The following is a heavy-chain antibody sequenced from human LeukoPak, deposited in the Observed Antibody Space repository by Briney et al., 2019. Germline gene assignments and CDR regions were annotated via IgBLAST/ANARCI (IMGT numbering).Heavy chain of an antibody. CDR2: IYTSGST. Sequence: PSETLSLTCTVSGGSISSYYWSRIRQPAGKGLEWIGRIYTSGSTNYNPSLKSRVTMSVGTSKNQFSLKPSSVTAADAAVYYCARERTGTTRRTLDPWGQGTLVTVSS. J-gene: IGHJ5*02. V-gene: IGHV4-4*07. CDR3: ARERTGTTRRTLDP. CDR1: GGSISSYY. D-gene: IGHD1-7*01.